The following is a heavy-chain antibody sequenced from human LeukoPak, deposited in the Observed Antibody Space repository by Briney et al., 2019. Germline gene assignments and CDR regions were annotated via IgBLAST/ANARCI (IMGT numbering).Heavy chain of an antibody. V-gene: IGHV3-11*01. CDR3: ARTMLWADAFDI. D-gene: IGHD3-16*01. CDR1: GFTFSDYY. CDR2: ISSSGSTI. Sequence: GGSLRLSCAASGFTFSDYYMSWIRQAPGKGLEWVSYISSSGSTIYYADSVRGRFTISRDNAKNSLYLQMNSLRAEDTAVYYCARTMLWADAFDIWGQGTMVTVSS. J-gene: IGHJ3*02.